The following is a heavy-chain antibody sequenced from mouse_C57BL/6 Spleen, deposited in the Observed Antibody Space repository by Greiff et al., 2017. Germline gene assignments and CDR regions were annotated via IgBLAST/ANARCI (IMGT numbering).Heavy chain of an antibody. CDR2: IDPSDSYT. V-gene: IGHV1-69*01. Sequence: VQLQQPGAELVMPGASVKLSCKASGYTFTSYWMHWVKQRPGQGLEWIGEIDPSDSYTNYNQKFKGKSTLTVDKSSSTAYMQLSSLTSEDSAVYYCARNDGYRYYYAMDYWGQGASVTVSS. D-gene: IGHD2-3*01. CDR1: GYTFTSYW. CDR3: ARNDGYRYYYAMDY. J-gene: IGHJ4*01.